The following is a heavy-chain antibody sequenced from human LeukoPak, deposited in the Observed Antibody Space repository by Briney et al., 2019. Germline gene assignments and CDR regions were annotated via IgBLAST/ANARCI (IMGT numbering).Heavy chain of an antibody. CDR3: ARGLGTHDYGDYSVYRLFDY. CDR1: GFTFSTYS. D-gene: IGHD4-17*01. V-gene: IGHV3-21*01. Sequence: SGESLRLSCAASGFTFSTYSMNWVRLAPGKGLEWVSSISSGGTYNYYADSLKGRFTISRDNAKNSLYLQMNSLKAEDTAVYYCARGLGTHDYGDYSVYRLFDYWGQGTLVTVSS. CDR2: ISSGGTYN. J-gene: IGHJ4*02.